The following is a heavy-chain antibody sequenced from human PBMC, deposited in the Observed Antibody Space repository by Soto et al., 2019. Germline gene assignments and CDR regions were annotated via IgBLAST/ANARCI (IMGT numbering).Heavy chain of an antibody. V-gene: IGHV3-21*01. CDR1: GFTFSSYS. J-gene: IGHJ4*02. Sequence: EVQLVESGGGLVKPGGSLRLSCAASGFTFSSYSMNWVRQAPGKGLEWVSSISSSSSYIYYADSVKGRFTISRDNAKTSPYLPMTLPGAEDTAVYYSARVGGQLAPGFDYWGQGTLVTVSS. CDR3: ARVGGQLAPGFDY. CDR2: ISSSSSYI. D-gene: IGHD6-6*01.